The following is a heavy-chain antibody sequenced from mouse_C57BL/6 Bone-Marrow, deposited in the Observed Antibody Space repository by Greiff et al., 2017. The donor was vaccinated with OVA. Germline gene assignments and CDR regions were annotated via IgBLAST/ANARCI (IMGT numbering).Heavy chain of an antibody. CDR1: GFTFSDYG. D-gene: IGHD1-1*01. CDR3: ARQTNYSYDV. Sequence: EVNVVASGGGLVQPGGSLKLSCAASGFTFSDYGMAWVRQAPRKGPEWVAFISNLAYSIYYADTVTGRFTISRENAKNTLYLEMSSLRSEDTAMYYCARQTNYSYDVWGTGTTVTVSS. V-gene: IGHV5-15*01. J-gene: IGHJ1*03. CDR2: ISNLAYSI.